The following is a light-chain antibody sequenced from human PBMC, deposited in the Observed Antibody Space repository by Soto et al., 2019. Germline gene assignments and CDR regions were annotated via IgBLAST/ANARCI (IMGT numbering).Light chain of an antibody. CDR1: RLASLR. CDR3: QVWDPGSDHRV. Sequence: SYELTQPPSVSVAPGQTARMTCGGSRLASLRVHWYQQQPGQAPVLVVYDDSDRPSGIPERFSGSNSGNTATLTISRVEPGDEADYYCQVWDPGSDHRVLGGGTQLTVL. V-gene: IGLV3-21*02. CDR2: DDS. J-gene: IGLJ3*02.